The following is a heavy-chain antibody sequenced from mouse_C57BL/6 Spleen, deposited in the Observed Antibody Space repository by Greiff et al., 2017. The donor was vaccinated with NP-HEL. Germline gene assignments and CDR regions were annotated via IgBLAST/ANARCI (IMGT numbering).Heavy chain of an antibody. V-gene: IGHV1-42*01. CDR1: GYSFTGYY. D-gene: IGHD1-1*01. CDR2: INPSTGGT. J-gene: IGHJ2*01. Sequence: VQLQQSGPELVKPGASVKISCKASGYSFTGYYMNWVKQSPEKSLEWIGEINPSTGGTTYNQKFKAKATLTVDKSSSTAYMQLKSLTSEDSAVYYCARRVRYGSSLYYFDYWGQGTTLTVSS. CDR3: ARRVRYGSSLYYFDY.